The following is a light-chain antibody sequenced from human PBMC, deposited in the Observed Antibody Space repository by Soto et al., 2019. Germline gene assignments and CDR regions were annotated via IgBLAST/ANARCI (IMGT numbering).Light chain of an antibody. J-gene: IGLJ1*01. CDR3: SSYTTSTTYV. Sequence: QSALTQPASVSGSPGQSNTISCTGTSSDVGAYNYVSWYQQHPGKAPKLMIYDVSNRPSGVSNRFSGSKSGNTASLTISGLQAEDEADYYCSSYTTSTTYVFGTGTKLTVL. V-gene: IGLV2-14*01. CDR2: DVS. CDR1: SSDVGAYNY.